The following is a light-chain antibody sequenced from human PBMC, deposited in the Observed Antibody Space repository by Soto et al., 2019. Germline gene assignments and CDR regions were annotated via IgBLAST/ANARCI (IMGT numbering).Light chain of an antibody. CDR2: EAS. Sequence: DIQMTQSPSTLSASVGDRVTITCRASQSISDSLAWYQQKPGKAPKLLIYEASSLKSGVPSRLSGSRCGTEYILTISSLQPDDFATYYCQQYNGYWTFGQGTKVEIK. CDR3: QQYNGYWT. CDR1: QSISDS. V-gene: IGKV1-5*03. J-gene: IGKJ1*01.